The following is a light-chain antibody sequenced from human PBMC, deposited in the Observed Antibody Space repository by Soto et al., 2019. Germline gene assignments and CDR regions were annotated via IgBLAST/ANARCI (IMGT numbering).Light chain of an antibody. CDR3: QQANSFPALT. Sequence: DIQMTQSPSSVSASVGDRVTITCRASQGIGSWLAWYQQKPGKAPMLLIYAASSLPSGVPSKFSGSGSGTDFTLTISSLQAEDFATYYCQQANSFPALTFGGGTKVEIK. CDR1: QGIGSW. V-gene: IGKV1-12*01. J-gene: IGKJ4*01. CDR2: AAS.